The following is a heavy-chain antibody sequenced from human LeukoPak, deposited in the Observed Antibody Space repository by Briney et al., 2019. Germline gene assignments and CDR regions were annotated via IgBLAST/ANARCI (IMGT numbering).Heavy chain of an antibody. Sequence: ASVKVSCKASGYTFTSYDNNWVRQATGQGLEWMGWMNPNSGNTGYAQKFQGRVTMTRNTSISTAYMELSSLRSEDTAVYYCARGVPYDFWSGYYKGLVDYWGQGTLVTVSS. V-gene: IGHV1-8*01. CDR2: MNPNSGNT. J-gene: IGHJ4*02. D-gene: IGHD3-3*01. CDR1: GYTFTSYD. CDR3: ARGVPYDFWSGYYKGLVDY.